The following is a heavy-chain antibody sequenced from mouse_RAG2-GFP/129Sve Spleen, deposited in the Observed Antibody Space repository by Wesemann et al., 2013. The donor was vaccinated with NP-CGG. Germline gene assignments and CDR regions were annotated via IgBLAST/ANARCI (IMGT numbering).Heavy chain of an antibody. CDR1: GFNIKDTY. CDR2: IDPANGNT. V-gene: IGHV14-3*02. Sequence: VKLSCTASGFNIKDTYMHWVKQRPEQGLEWIGRIDPANGNTKYDPKFQGKATITADTSSNTAYLQLSSLTSEDTAVYYCARRGNYFDYWGPRGTTLTVSS. J-gene: IGHJ2*01. CDR3: ARRGNYFDY.